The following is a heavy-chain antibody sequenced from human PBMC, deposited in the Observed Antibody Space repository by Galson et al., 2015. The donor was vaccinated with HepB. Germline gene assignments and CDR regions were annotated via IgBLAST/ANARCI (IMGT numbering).Heavy chain of an antibody. D-gene: IGHD5-12*01. Sequence: SETLSLTCAVYGGSFSGYYWSWIRQPPGKGLEWIGEINHSGSTNYNPSLKSRVTISVDTSKNQFSLKLSSVTAADTAVYYCASKGYSGSEYYFDYWGQGTLVTVSS. CDR2: INHSGST. V-gene: IGHV4-34*01. CDR1: GGSFSGYY. CDR3: ASKGYSGSEYYFDY. J-gene: IGHJ4*02.